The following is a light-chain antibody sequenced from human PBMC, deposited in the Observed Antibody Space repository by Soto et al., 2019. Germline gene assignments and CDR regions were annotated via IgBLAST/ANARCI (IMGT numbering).Light chain of an antibody. J-gene: IGKJ1*01. V-gene: IGKV1-39*01. CDR3: QHSYSTPPWT. CDR1: QSIVTY. CDR2: AAS. Sequence: DIQMTQSPSSLSASVGDRVTITCRASQSIVTYLNWYLQKPGTAPKLLIYAASNLQSGVPSRFSGSGSGTDFTLTISSLQPEDFATYFCQHSYSTPPWTFGQGTKVEIK.